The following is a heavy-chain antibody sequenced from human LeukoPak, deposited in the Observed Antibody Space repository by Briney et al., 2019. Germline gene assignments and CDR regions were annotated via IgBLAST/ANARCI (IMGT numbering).Heavy chain of an antibody. J-gene: IGHJ4*02. CDR3: AKDRVYSYGYDNYFDY. CDR2: ISGSGGST. CDR1: GFTFSSYA. Sequence: GGSLRLSCAASGFTFSSYAMSWVRQAPGKGLEWVSAISGSGGSTYYADSVKGRFTISRDNSKNTLYLQMNSLRAEDTAVYYCAKDRVYSYGYDNYFDYWGQGTLVTVSS. V-gene: IGHV3-23*01. D-gene: IGHD5-18*01.